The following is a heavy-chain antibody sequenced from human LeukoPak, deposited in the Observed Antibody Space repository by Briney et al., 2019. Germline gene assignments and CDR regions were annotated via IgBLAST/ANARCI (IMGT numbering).Heavy chain of an antibody. J-gene: IGHJ4*02. Sequence: SETLSLTCTASGGSISNYYWSWIRQPPGKGLEWIGYIYYSGNTNYNPSLKSRVTIPVDTSKNQFSLKLNSVTAADTAVYYCARVRYCSTNRCYDREFDNWGQGTLVTVSS. CDR2: IYYSGNT. D-gene: IGHD2-2*01. V-gene: IGHV4-59*01. CDR1: GGSISNYY. CDR3: ARVRYCSTNRCYDREFDN.